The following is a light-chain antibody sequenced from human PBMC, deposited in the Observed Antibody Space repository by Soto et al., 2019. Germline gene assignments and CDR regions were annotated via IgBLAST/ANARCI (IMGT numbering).Light chain of an antibody. CDR2: AAS. CDR1: QGISNY. J-gene: IGKJ1*01. V-gene: IGKV1-27*01. CDR3: QKYYSAPPET. Sequence: DIQMTQSPSSLSASVGDRVTITCRASQGISNYLAWYQQKPGKAPKLLIYAASTLQSGVPARFSGSGSGTDFTLTISSLQPEDVATYYCQKYYSAPPETFGQGTKVEIK.